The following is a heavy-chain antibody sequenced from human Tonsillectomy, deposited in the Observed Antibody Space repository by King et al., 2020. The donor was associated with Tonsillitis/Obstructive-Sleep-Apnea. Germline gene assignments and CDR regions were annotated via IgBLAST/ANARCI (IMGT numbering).Heavy chain of an antibody. CDR1: GFTFSSYP. CDR3: AREHSSLDAFDI. D-gene: IGHD6-19*01. CDR2: ISSDVSDK. Sequence: VQLVESGGGVVQPGRSLRLSCAASGFTFSSYPIHWFRQAPGKGLEWVAVISSDVSDKYYTDSVKGRFTNYRDNSKHTLYLPMNSLRAEDTAVYYCAREHSSLDAFDIWGQGTTVTVSS. V-gene: IGHV3-30*10. J-gene: IGHJ3*02.